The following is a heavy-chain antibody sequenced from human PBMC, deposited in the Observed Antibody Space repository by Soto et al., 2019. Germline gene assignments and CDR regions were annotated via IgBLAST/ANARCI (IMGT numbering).Heavy chain of an antibody. CDR1: GFTFSSYG. CDR2: ISYDGSNK. CDR3: AKGGGGDSAIDY. Sequence: QVQLVESGGGVVQPGRSLRLSCAASGFTFSSYGMHWVRQAPGKGLEWVAVISYDGSNKYYADSVKGRFTISRDNSKNSRYLQMNSLRAEDTAVYYCAKGGGGDSAIDYWCEGTLVTVSS. D-gene: IGHD2-21*02. J-gene: IGHJ4*02. V-gene: IGHV3-30*18.